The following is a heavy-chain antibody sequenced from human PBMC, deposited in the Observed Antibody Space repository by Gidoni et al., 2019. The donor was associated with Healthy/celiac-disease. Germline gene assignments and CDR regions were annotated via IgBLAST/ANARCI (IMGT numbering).Heavy chain of an antibody. V-gene: IGHV3-48*03. J-gene: IGHJ5*02. Sequence: EVQLVESGGGLVQPGGSLRLSCAASGFTFSSSEMNWVRQAPWKGLEWVSYISSSGSTIYYAASVKGRFTISRYNAKNSLYLQMNSLRAEDTAVYYCARVLIFRAGSYGSGSSFDPWGQGTLVTVSS. CDR1: GFTFSSSE. CDR3: ARVLIFRAGSYGSGSSFDP. CDR2: ISSSGSTI. D-gene: IGHD3-10*01.